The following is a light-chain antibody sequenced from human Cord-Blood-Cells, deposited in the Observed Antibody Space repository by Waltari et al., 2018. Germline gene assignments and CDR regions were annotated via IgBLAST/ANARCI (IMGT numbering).Light chain of an antibody. V-gene: IGKV4-1*01. Sequence: DIVITQSPASLAVSRGGRDTLHCKSSQSVLYSSNNKNYLAWYQQKPGQPPKLLIYWASTRESGVPDRFSGSGSGTDFTLTISSLQAEDVAVYYCQQYYSTPYTFGQGTKLEIK. CDR2: WAS. J-gene: IGKJ2*01. CDR3: QQYYSTPYT. CDR1: QSVLYSSNNKNY.